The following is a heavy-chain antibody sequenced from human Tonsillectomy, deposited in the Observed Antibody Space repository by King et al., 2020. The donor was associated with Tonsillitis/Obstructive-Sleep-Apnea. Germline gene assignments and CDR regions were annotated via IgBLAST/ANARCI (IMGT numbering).Heavy chain of an antibody. D-gene: IGHD6-19*01. V-gene: IGHV3-7*03. CDR1: GFTFSDYW. Sequence: VQLVESGGGLVQPGGSLRLSCAASGFTFSDYWMTWVRQAPGKGPEWVASLKQDGSDTYYVDSVKGRFTISRDNAKNSLYLQMSSLRAEDTAVYYCARGGAVAGRFVSWGQGTLVTVSS. CDR3: ARGGAVAGRFVS. J-gene: IGHJ4*02. CDR2: LKQDGSDT.